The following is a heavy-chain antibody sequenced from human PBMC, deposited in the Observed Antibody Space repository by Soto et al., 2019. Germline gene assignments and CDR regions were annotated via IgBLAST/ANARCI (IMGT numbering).Heavy chain of an antibody. J-gene: IGHJ3*02. Sequence: ASVKVSCKASGGTFSSYAISWVRQAPGQGLEWMGWINPDSGGTNYAQKFQGWVTMTTDTSTRTAHMELSRLRSDDTAVYYCARGETGVDDAFDIWGQGTMVTVSS. CDR1: GGTFSSYA. V-gene: IGHV1-2*04. CDR2: INPDSGGT. CDR3: ARGETGVDDAFDI. D-gene: IGHD3-9*01.